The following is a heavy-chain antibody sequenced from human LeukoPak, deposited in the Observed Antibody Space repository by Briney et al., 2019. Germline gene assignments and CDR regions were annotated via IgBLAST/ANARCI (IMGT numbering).Heavy chain of an antibody. V-gene: IGHV1-18*01. D-gene: IGHD6-19*01. J-gene: IGHJ4*02. CDR3: ARGRISGWNYFDY. CDR2: VSAYGDNT. Sequence: ASVKVSCKTSGYTFTNYGITWVRQAPGQGLEWMGWVSAYGDNTNYVQRIQGRVTMTTDTSTSTAYMELRSLRSEDTAVYYCARGRISGWNYFDYWGQGTLVTVSS. CDR1: GYTFTNYG.